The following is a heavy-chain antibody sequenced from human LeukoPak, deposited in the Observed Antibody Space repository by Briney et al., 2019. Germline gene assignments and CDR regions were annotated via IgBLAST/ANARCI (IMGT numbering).Heavy chain of an antibody. Sequence: PGGSLRLSCAASGFTFSSYWMHWVRQAPGKGLVWVSRINSDGSSTSYADSVKGRFTISRDNAKNTLYLQMNSLRAEDTVVYYCARDKRYCSSTSCYTGGYWGQGTLVTVSS. CDR1: GFTFSSYW. D-gene: IGHD2-2*02. CDR2: INSDGSST. V-gene: IGHV3-74*01. J-gene: IGHJ4*02. CDR3: ARDKRYCSSTSCYTGGY.